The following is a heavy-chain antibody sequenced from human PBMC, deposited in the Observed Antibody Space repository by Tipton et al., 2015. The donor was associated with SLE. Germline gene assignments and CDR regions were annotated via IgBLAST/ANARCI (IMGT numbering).Heavy chain of an antibody. CDR1: GGSISSYY. J-gene: IGHJ4*02. D-gene: IGHD4-17*01. Sequence: TLSLTCTVSGGSISSYYWSWIRQPPGKGLEWIGYIYYSGSTNYNPSLKSRVTIPVDTSKNQFSLKLSSVTAADTAVYYCARANGDYVQDYWGQGTLVTVSS. CDR2: IYYSGST. V-gene: IGHV4-59*01. CDR3: ARANGDYVQDY.